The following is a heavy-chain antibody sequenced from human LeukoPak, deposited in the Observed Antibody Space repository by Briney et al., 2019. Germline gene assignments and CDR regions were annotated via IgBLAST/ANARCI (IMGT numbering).Heavy chain of an antibody. Sequence: ASVKVSCKASGYTFTDYYMHWVRQAPGQGLEWMGGFDPEDGETIYAQKFQGRVTMTEDTSTDTAYMELSSLRSEDTAVYYCATGATVDPNWFDPWGQGTLVTVSS. J-gene: IGHJ5*02. CDR3: ATGATVDPNWFDP. CDR1: GYTFTDYY. V-gene: IGHV1-24*01. CDR2: FDPEDGET. D-gene: IGHD4-23*01.